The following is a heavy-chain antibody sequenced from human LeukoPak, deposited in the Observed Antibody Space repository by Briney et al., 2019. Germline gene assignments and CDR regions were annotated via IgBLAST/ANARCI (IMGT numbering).Heavy chain of an antibody. D-gene: IGHD2-2*01. Sequence: PSETLSLTCSVSGDSVRNDFYYWGWIRQPPGKGLEWVACLSHAGNTWYNPSLESRLSISVDTSKNQLSLKFSSVTAADTALYWCARHNAPRRVGFDFWGQGILVTVSS. CDR1: GDSVRNDFYY. CDR3: ARHNAPRRVGFDF. V-gene: IGHV4-39*01. CDR2: LSHAGNT. J-gene: IGHJ4*02.